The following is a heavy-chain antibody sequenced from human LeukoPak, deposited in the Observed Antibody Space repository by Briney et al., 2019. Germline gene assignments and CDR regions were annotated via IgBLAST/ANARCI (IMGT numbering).Heavy chain of an antibody. Sequence: GGSLRLSCAASGFSFSSYAMSWVRQAPGKGLEWVSGISGSGGSTYYADSVKGRFTISRDNSKNTLYVQMNSLRAEDTAVYYCAKARGFCSGGSCYNPFDPWGQGTLVTVSS. CDR2: ISGSGGST. V-gene: IGHV3-23*01. CDR3: AKARGFCSGGSCYNPFDP. CDR1: GFSFSSYA. J-gene: IGHJ5*02. D-gene: IGHD2-15*01.